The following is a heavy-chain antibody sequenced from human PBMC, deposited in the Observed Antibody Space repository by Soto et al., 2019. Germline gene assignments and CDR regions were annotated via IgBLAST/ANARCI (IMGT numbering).Heavy chain of an antibody. V-gene: IGHV3-53*04. CDR1: GFFVSGNY. CDR2: LYSNGNT. CDR3: ARGMAKKNFDL. J-gene: IGHJ4*02. Sequence: EVQLVESGGGLVHPGGSLRLSCAASGFFVSGNYMSWVRQAPGKGLEWVAVLYSNGNTYYVDSVKGRFTISRQNSKNTLYLQMNSLSIDDTAMYYCARGMAKKNFDLWGQGTRVTVSS.